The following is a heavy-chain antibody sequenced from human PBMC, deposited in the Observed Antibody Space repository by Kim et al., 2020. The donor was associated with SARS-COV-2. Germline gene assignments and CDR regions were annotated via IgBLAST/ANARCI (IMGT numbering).Heavy chain of an antibody. CDR3: ARHKPNLWTLTVNAVVGLWFGP. J-gene: IGHJ5*02. CDR1: GASLSSSSYY. CDR2: VDSSGST. D-gene: IGHD2-15*01. V-gene: IGHV4-39*01. Sequence: SETLSLTCLVSGASLSSSSYYWGWIRQSPGKGLEWIGSVDSSGSTDYSPSLKSRVTVSVDTSTNQFFLKLRSVTAADTAIYFCARHKPNLWTLTVNAVVGLWFGPWGRGPLVPVSS.